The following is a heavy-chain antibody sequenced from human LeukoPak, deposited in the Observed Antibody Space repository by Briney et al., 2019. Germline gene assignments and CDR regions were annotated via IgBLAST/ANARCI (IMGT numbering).Heavy chain of an antibody. V-gene: IGHV4-59*01. CDR1: GGSISTYY. CDR3: ARSSGSGNYFDY. D-gene: IGHD3-10*01. CDR2: IYYSGSA. Sequence: SETLSLTCTVSGGSISTYYWSWIRQPPGKGLEWIGYIYYSGSAKYNPSLKSRVTISVDTSKNQFSLKLSSVTAADTAVYYCARSSGSGNYFDYWGQGILVTVSS. J-gene: IGHJ4*02.